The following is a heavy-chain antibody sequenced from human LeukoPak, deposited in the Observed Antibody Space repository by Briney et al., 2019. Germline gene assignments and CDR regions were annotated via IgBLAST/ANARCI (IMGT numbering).Heavy chain of an antibody. V-gene: IGHV6-1*01. CDR2: TYFRSKWYN. CDR1: GGTVSSNNAA. D-gene: IGHD2/OR15-2a*01. Sequence: SQTLSLTCALSGGTVSSNNAAWNWIRQSPSRGLEWLGRTYFRSKWYNDYAESVKGRISINPDTSKNQFSLQLNSVNPEDTAVYYCANFYLDNWSQGSLVTVSS. CDR3: ANFYLDN. J-gene: IGHJ4*02.